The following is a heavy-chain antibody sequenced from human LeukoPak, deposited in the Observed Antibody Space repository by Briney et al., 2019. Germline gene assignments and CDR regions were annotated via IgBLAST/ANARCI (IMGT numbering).Heavy chain of an antibody. CDR3: ARRATNRPPYYLDN. V-gene: IGHV4-59*08. J-gene: IGHJ4*02. Sequence: SETLSLTCTVSGGSISNYYSSWIRQPPGQGLEWIGYIYSSGSTEYNPSLKSRVTMSVDTSKNQFSLKLSSVTAADTAVYYCARRATNRPPYYLDNWGQGTLVTVSS. D-gene: IGHD1-14*01. CDR2: IYSSGST. CDR1: GGSISNYY.